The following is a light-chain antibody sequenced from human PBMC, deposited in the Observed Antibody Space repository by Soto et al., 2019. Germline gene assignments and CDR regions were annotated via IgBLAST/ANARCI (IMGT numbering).Light chain of an antibody. CDR3: SSYTSRDTLV. J-gene: IGLJ3*02. CDR1: SSDVGGYDH. V-gene: IGLV2-14*03. Sequence: QSVLTQPASVSGSPGQSITISCTGTSSDVGGYDHVSWYQQHPGKAPKLMIYDVSNRPSGVSNRFPGSKSGNTASLAVSGLQAEDEADYYCSSYTSRDTLVFGGGTKLTVL. CDR2: DVS.